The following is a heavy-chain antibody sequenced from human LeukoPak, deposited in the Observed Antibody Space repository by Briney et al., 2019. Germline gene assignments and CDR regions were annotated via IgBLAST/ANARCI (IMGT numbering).Heavy chain of an antibody. CDR3: ARVDGPVGP. Sequence: SETLSLTCAVSGYSISSGYYWGWFRQPPGKGLEWIGSIYHSGSTYYNPSLKSRVTISVDTSKNQFSLKLSSVTAADTAVYYCARVDGPVGPWGQGTLVTVSS. CDR2: IYHSGST. CDR1: GYSISSGYY. V-gene: IGHV4-38-2*01. D-gene: IGHD5-12*01. J-gene: IGHJ5*02.